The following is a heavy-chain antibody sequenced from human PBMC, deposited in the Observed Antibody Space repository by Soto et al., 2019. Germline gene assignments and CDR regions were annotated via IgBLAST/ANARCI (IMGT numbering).Heavy chain of an antibody. Sequence: PGGSLRLSCAASGFTFSSYAMSWVRQAPGKGLEWVSAISGSGGSAYYADSVKGRFTISGDNSKSTLYLQMNNLRDEDAAMYYCTRDMTETAMTARRESLDYWGPGTLATVSS. CDR2: ISGSGGSA. J-gene: IGHJ4*02. V-gene: IGHV3-23*01. D-gene: IGHD5-18*01. CDR1: GFTFSSYA. CDR3: TRDMTETAMTARRESLDY.